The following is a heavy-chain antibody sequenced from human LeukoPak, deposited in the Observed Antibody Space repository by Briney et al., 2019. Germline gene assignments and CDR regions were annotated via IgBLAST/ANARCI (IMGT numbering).Heavy chain of an antibody. Sequence: GGSLRLSCAASGFTFSSYGMHWVRQAPGKGLEWVAVISYDGSNKYYADSVKGRFTISRDNSKNTLYLQMNSLRAEDTAVYYCAKDFETVAPPNYSDYWGQGTLVTVSS. CDR3: AKDFETVAPPNYSDY. D-gene: IGHD3-9*01. CDR2: ISYDGSNK. V-gene: IGHV3-30*18. CDR1: GFTFSSYG. J-gene: IGHJ4*02.